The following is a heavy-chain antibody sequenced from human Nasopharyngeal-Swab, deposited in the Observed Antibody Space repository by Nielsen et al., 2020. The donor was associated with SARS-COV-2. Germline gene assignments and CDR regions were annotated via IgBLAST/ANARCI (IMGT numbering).Heavy chain of an antibody. V-gene: IGHV1-8*01. CDR1: GYTFTSYD. Sequence: ASVKVSCRASGYTFTSYDINWVRQATGQGLEWMGWMNPNSGNTGYAQKFQGRVTMTRNTSISTAYMELSSLRSEDTAVYYCARGLAMVRGVIEFDYWGQGTLVTVSS. CDR2: MNPNSGNT. D-gene: IGHD3-10*01. J-gene: IGHJ4*02. CDR3: ARGLAMVRGVIEFDY.